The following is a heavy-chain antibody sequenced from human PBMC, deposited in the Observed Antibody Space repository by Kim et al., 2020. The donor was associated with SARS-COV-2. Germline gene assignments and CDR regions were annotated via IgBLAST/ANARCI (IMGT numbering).Heavy chain of an antibody. V-gene: IGHV1-46*01. Sequence: ASVKVSCKASGYTFTNYHMHWVRQAPGQGLEWMAIINPISGHTRYAQKFQGRVTMTWDTSTSTLYMELSSLRSEDTALYSCARDSGTWALDIWGQGTMVTVYS. CDR2: INPISGHT. CDR1: GYTFTNYH. J-gene: IGHJ3*02. D-gene: IGHD5-12*01. CDR3: ARDSGTWALDI.